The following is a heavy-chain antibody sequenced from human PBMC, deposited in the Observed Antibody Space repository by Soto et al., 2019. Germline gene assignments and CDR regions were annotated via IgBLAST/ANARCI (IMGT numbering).Heavy chain of an antibody. V-gene: IGHV1-2*04. CDR3: ARSTDYYDSSGYGADYYYYGMDV. J-gene: IGHJ6*02. D-gene: IGHD3-22*01. Sequence: AASVKVSCKASGYTFTGYYMHWVRQAPGQGLEWMGWINPNSGGTNYAQKFQGWVTMTRDTSISTAYMELSRLRSDDTAVYYCARSTDYYDSSGYGADYYYYGMDVWGQGTTVTVSS. CDR2: INPNSGGT. CDR1: GYTFTGYY.